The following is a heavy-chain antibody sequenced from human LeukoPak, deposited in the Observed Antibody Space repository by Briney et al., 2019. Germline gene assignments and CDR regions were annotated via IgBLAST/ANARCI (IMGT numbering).Heavy chain of an antibody. V-gene: IGHV4-34*01. J-gene: IGHJ6*03. CDR2: INHSGST. CDR1: GGSFSGYY. CDR3: ARGDCSSTSCYGVYYYMDV. Sequence: SETLSLTCAVSGGSFSGYYWSRIRQPPGKGLEWIGEINHSGSTNYNPSLKSRVTISVDTSKNQFSLKLSSVTAADTAVYYCARGDCSSTSCYGVYYYMDVWGKGTTVTVSS. D-gene: IGHD2-2*01.